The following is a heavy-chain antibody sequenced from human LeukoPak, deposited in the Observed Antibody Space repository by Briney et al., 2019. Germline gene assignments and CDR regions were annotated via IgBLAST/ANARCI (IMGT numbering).Heavy chain of an antibody. D-gene: IGHD4-17*01. CDR3: AKESTVTPGNVNWFDP. J-gene: IGHJ5*02. CDR2: IVGSGDST. Sequence: GGSLRLSCAASGFTFSVYAMTWVRQAPGKGLEWISTIVGSGDSTWYADSVKGRFRISRDNSKNTLYLQMNSLRAEDTAVYYCAKESTVTPGNVNWFDPWGQGTLVTVSS. CDR1: GFTFSVYA. V-gene: IGHV3-23*01.